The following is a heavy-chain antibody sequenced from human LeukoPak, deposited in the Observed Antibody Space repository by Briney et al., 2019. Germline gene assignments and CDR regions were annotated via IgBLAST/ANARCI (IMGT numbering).Heavy chain of an antibody. CDR2: IKSEKNGGTT. CDR1: GFTFNKAW. CDR3: ARSLENDAFDI. Sequence: GGSLRLSCVASGFTFNKAWMSWVRQAPGKGLEWVGRIKSEKNGGTTDYAAPVKGRFTISRDDSKNTLYLQMNSLRAEDTAVYYCARSLENDAFDIWGQGTMVTVSS. D-gene: IGHD1-1*01. V-gene: IGHV3-15*01. J-gene: IGHJ3*02.